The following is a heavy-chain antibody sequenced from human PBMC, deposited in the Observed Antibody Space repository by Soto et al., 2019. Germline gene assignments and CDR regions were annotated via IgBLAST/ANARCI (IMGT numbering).Heavy chain of an antibody. CDR2: IGTLHDT. J-gene: IGHJ5*02. CDR1: GFTFSAYD. V-gene: IGHV3-13*01. D-gene: IGHD2-8*02. CDR3: ARQASYWHGGGGWFDP. Sequence: EVQLVESGGGLVQPGGSLRLSCAASGFTFSAYDMHWVRQPTGKGLEWVSAIGTLHDTYYPDSVKGRFPISRENAKNSLYLQMNSLTTGGTAVYYCARQASYWHGGGGWFDPWGQGTLVTVSS.